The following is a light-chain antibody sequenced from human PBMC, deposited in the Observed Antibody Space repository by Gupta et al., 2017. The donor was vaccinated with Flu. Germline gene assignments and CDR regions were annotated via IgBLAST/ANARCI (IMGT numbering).Light chain of an antibody. J-gene: IGLJ3*02. CDR3: AAWDDSLNGWV. V-gene: IGLV1-44*01. CDR1: SSNSGSNT. Sequence: SVLLQPRSASGTPGQTATILCSGSSSNSGSNTVNWYHQLPGTAPKLLIYGISQRPSGVPDRFSGSKSGTSASLAISGLQSEDEADYYCAAWDDSLNGWVFGGGTKLTVL. CDR2: GIS.